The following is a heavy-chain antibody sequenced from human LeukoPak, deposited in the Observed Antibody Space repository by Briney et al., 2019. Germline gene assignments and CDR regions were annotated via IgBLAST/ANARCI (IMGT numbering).Heavy chain of an antibody. Sequence: SETLSLTCAVYGGSFSGYYWSWIRQPPGKGLEWIGEINHSGSTNYNPSLKSRVTISVDTSKNQFSLKLSPVTAADTAVYYCAREGGYCSSTSCYAPYDYWGQGTLVTVSS. V-gene: IGHV4-34*01. CDR1: GGSFSGYY. CDR3: AREGGYCSSTSCYAPYDY. J-gene: IGHJ4*02. D-gene: IGHD2-2*01. CDR2: INHSGST.